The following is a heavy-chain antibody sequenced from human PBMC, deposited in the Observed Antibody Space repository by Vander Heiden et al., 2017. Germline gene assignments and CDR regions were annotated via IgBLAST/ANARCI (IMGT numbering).Heavy chain of an antibody. CDR1: GYTFTGYS. V-gene: IGHV1-2*02. Sequence: QVQLVQSGAEVQKPGASVKVSCKASGYTFTGYSMHWVRQAPGQGLEWMGWINPNSGVTNYVQKFQGRVTMTSDTSISTAYMELSRLTSDDTAVYFCARVPHTFYYDSSGYYGIDYWGQGTLVTVSS. J-gene: IGHJ4*02. CDR3: ARVPHTFYYDSSGYYGIDY. D-gene: IGHD3-22*01. CDR2: INPNSGVT.